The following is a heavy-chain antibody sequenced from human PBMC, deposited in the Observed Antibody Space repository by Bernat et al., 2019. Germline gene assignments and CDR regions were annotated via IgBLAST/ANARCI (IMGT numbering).Heavy chain of an antibody. CDR2: IYYSGST. Sequence: QLQLQESGPGLVKSSETLSLTCSVSGGSISSSSYYWGWIRQPPGKGLEWIGSIYYSGSTYYNPSLKSRVTISVDTSKNQFSLKLSSVTATDTAVYYYARGGGHCSGGTCYSGRDAFDIWGQGTMVTVSS. V-gene: IGHV4-39*01. CDR3: ARGGGHCSGGTCYSGRDAFDI. D-gene: IGHD2-15*01. CDR1: GGSISSSSYY. J-gene: IGHJ3*02.